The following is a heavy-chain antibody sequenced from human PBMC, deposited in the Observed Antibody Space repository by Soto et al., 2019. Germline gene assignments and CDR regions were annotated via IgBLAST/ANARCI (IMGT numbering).Heavy chain of an antibody. D-gene: IGHD1-26*01. CDR3: AKDFTIVGAIRHLLFSAFDI. V-gene: IGHV3-30*18. J-gene: IGHJ3*02. CDR1: GFTFSSYG. Sequence: GGSLRLSCAASGFTFSSYGMHWVRQAPGKGLEWVAVISYDGSNKYYADSVKGRFTISRDNSKNTLYLQMNSLRAEDTAVYYCAKDFTIVGAIRHLLFSAFDIWGQGTMVTVSS. CDR2: ISYDGSNK.